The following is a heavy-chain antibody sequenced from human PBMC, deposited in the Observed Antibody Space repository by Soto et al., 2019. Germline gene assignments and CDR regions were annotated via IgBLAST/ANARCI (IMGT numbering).Heavy chain of an antibody. CDR2: IYYSGST. CDR1: GGSISSYY. Sequence: PSETLSLTCTVSGGSISSYYWSWIRQPPGKGLEWIGYIYYSGSTNYNPSLKSRVTISVDTSKNQFSLKLSSVTAADTAVYYCARSLSIAAAGIGYWGRGTLVTVSS. V-gene: IGHV4-59*01. D-gene: IGHD6-13*01. J-gene: IGHJ4*02. CDR3: ARSLSIAAAGIGY.